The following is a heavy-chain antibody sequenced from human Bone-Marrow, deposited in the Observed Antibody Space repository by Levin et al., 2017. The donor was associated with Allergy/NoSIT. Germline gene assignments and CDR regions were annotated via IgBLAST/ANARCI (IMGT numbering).Heavy chain of an antibody. CDR3: ARGLDIVVVAAATNYNWFDS. J-gene: IGHJ5*01. CDR1: GGSFSGYY. V-gene: IGHV4-34*01. Sequence: SQTLSLTCAVYGGSFSGYYWSWLRQPPGKGLEWIGEVNHSGSTNYNPSLKSRVTISADTSKNQFSLKLNSVTAADTAVYYCARGLDIVVVAAATNYNWFDSWGQGTLITVSS. CDR2: VNHSGST. D-gene: IGHD2-15*01.